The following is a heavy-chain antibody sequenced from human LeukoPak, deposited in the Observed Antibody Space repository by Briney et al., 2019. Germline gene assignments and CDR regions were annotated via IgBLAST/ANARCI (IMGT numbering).Heavy chain of an antibody. V-gene: IGHV3-23*01. D-gene: IGHD6-13*01. CDR1: GFTFSNYA. CDR2: ISGSGGST. CDR3: AKDLYSSSWYGVAFDI. Sequence: GGSLRLSCEASGFTFSNYAMSWVRQAPGKGLEWVSAISGSGGSTYYADSVKGRFTISRDNSKNTLYLQMNSLRAEDTAVYYCAKDLYSSSWYGVAFDIWGQGTMVTVSS. J-gene: IGHJ3*02.